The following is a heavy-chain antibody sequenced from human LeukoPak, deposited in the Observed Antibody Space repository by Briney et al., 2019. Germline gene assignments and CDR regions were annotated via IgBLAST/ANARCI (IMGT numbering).Heavy chain of an antibody. Sequence: PSETLSLTCAVYGVSFSGYYWSWIRQPPGKGLEWIGEINHSGSTNYNPSLKSRVTISVDTSKNQFSLKLSSVTAADTAVYYCARGRYCSGGSCYSQYFQHWGQGTLVTVSS. CDR3: ARGRYCSGGSCYSQYFQH. CDR2: INHSGST. D-gene: IGHD2-15*01. CDR1: GVSFSGYY. J-gene: IGHJ1*01. V-gene: IGHV4-34*01.